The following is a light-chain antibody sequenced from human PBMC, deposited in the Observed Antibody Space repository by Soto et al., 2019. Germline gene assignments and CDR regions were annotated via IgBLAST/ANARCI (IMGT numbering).Light chain of an antibody. CDR3: QQANSFPLT. CDR1: QGIDSS. J-gene: IGKJ4*01. Sequence: DIQLTQSPSYVSSSVGDRVTITCRPSQGIDSSFAWYQQKPGKAPKLLIYAASSLHSGVPSRFSGSGSGTDFTLTISSLQPEDFATYYCQQANSFPLTFGGGTKVDI. V-gene: IGKV1-12*01. CDR2: AAS.